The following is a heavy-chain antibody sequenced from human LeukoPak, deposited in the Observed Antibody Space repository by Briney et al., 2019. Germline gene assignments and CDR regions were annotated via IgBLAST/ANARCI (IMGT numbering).Heavy chain of an antibody. D-gene: IGHD2-2*01. CDR2: IYPADTKN. Sequence: GASLKISSKGSGYTFTNYWICLVRQLRGRRLEWVGIIYPADTKNRYSPSFQGQVTISADKSISTAYLQWSSLKASDTAMYYCARHDPCSSTSCPNYWGQRTLVTVSS. J-gene: IGHJ4*02. V-gene: IGHV5-51*01. CDR3: ARHDPCSSTSCPNY. CDR1: GYTFTNYW.